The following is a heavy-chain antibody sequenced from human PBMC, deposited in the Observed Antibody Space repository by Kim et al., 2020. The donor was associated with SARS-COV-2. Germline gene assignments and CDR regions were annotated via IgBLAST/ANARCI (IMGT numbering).Heavy chain of an antibody. CDR2: ISKSDALII. CDR3: ANDLDPLARWSPAFDP. V-gene: IGHV3-48*02. J-gene: IGHJ5*02. CDR1: GFSFSNYR. Sequence: GGSLRLSCAVSGFSFSNYRMSWVRQAPGKGLEWIAYISKSDALIIHYDESVRGLVTISRDNAQIAEYLQMTRIRDEDTAMYYAANDLDPLARWSPAFDP. D-gene: IGHD2-15*01.